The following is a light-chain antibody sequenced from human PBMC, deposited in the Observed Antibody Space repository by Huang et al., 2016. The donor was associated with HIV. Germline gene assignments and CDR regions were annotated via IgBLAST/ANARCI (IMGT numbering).Light chain of an antibody. Sequence: IVLTQSPATLSLSPGERATLSCRASQSVRGYLAWYQQRPGQAPRLLIYDASTRATGCPVRFSGSGSGTDFTLTISSLGPEDFAVYYCQQRSNWPPVYTFGRGTKLDI. CDR3: QQRSNWPPVYT. V-gene: IGKV3-11*01. J-gene: IGKJ2*01. CDR2: DAS. CDR1: QSVRGY.